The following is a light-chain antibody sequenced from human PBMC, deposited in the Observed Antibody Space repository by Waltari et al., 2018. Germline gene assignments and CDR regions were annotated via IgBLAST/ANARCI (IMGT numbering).Light chain of an antibody. J-gene: IGKJ5*01. Sequence: EIVMTQSPATLSVSPGARATLSCRASQSVSSNLAWYQQKPGQAPRLLIYVASTRATGIPARFSGSGSGTEFTLTISSLQSEEFAVYYCQQYNNWPRGTFGQGTRLEIK. CDR1: QSVSSN. V-gene: IGKV3-15*01. CDR2: VAS. CDR3: QQYNNWPRGT.